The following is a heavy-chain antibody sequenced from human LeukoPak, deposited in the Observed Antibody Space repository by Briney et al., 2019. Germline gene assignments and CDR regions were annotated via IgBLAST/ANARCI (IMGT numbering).Heavy chain of an antibody. V-gene: IGHV3-23*01. Sequence: PGGSLRLSCAASGFTFSSYEMNWVRQAPGKGLEWVSAISGRGDSTYYADSVKGRFTISRDNSKNTLYLQMNSLRAEDTAVYYCARGSRYYDSSGYYGHDYWGQGTLVTVSS. CDR3: ARGSRYYDSSGYYGHDY. D-gene: IGHD3-22*01. J-gene: IGHJ4*02. CDR2: ISGRGDST. CDR1: GFTFSSYE.